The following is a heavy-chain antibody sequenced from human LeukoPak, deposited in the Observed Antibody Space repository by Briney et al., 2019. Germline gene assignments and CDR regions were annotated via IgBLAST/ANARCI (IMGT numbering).Heavy chain of an antibody. D-gene: IGHD5-12*01. V-gene: IGHV6-1*01. CDR3: ARERAYSGTYYLDY. J-gene: IGHJ4*02. CDR2: SYYRSKWYD. Sequence: SQTLSLTCAISGDSVSGNRAAWNWIRQSPSRGLEWLGRSYYRSKWYDEYALSVKSRITIIPDTSKNHFSLQLNSVTPGDTAVYFCARERAYSGTYYLDYWGQGTLVTVSS. CDR1: GDSVSGNRAA.